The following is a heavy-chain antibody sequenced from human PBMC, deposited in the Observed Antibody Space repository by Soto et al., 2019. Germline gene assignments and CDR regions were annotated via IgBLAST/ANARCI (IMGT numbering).Heavy chain of an antibody. D-gene: IGHD6-19*01. CDR1: GGTFSSYT. J-gene: IGHJ6*03. V-gene: IGHV1-69*02. CDR2: IIPILGIA. CDR3: ARYSRVASSADGGYYMDV. Sequence: QVQLVQSGAEVKKPGSSVKVSCKASGGTFSSYTISWVRQAPGQGLEWMGRIIPILGIANYAQKFQGRVTITADKPKSTGYMELSSLRSEDTAVYYCARYSRVASSADGGYYMDVWGKGTTVTVSS.